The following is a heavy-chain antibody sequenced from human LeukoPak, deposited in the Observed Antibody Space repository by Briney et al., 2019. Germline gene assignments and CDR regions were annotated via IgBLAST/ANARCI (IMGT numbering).Heavy chain of an antibody. V-gene: IGHV3-21*01. CDR2: LSSSSNYI. J-gene: IGHJ6*02. CDR1: GFTFSSYS. Sequence: PGGSLRLSCAASGFTFSSYSMNWVRQAPGKGLEWVSSLSSSSNYIYYADSVKGRFTISRDNAKKSLYLQVNSLRAEDTAVYFCARVGGGSYYPDKYGMDAWGQGTTVTVSS. CDR3: ARVGGGSYYPDKYGMDA. D-gene: IGHD1-26*01.